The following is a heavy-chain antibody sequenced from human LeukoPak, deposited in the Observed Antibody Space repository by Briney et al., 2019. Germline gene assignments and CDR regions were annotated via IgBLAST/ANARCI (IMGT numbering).Heavy chain of an antibody. CDR3: VGDYYDSSGLGYFDY. J-gene: IGHJ4*02. D-gene: IGHD3-22*01. V-gene: IGHV4-38-2*02. CDR1: GYSISSGYY. Sequence: SETLSLTCTVSGYSISSGYYWGWIRQPPGKGLEWIGSIYHSGSTYYNPSLKSRVTISVDTSKNQFSLKLSSVTAADTAVYYCVGDYYDSSGLGYFDYWGQGTLVTVSS. CDR2: IYHSGST.